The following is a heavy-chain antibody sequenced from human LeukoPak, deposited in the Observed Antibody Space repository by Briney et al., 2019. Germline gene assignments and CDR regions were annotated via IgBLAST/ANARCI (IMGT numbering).Heavy chain of an antibody. Sequence: PSETLSLTCAVYGGSFSGYYWSWIRQPPGKGLEWIGEINHSGSTNYNPSLKSRVTISVDTSKNQFSLKLSSVTAADTAVHYCARAERGYSLLFDYWGQGTLVTVSS. CDR2: INHSGST. D-gene: IGHD5-18*01. J-gene: IGHJ4*02. V-gene: IGHV4-34*01. CDR1: GGSFSGYY. CDR3: ARAERGYSLLFDY.